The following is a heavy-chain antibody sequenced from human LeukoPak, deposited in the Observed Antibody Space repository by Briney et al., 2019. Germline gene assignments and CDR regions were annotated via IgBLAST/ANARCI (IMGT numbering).Heavy chain of an antibody. J-gene: IGHJ4*02. D-gene: IGHD3-10*01. V-gene: IGHV3-23*01. CDR1: GFTFSSYA. CDR3: AKPGTMVRFRFDY. CDR2: ISGSGGST. Sequence: GGSLRLSCAASGFTFSSYAMSWVRQAPGKGLEWVSAISGSGGSTYYADSVKGRFTISRDNSKNTLYLQVNSLRAEDTAVYYCAKPGTMVRFRFDYWGQGTLVTVSS.